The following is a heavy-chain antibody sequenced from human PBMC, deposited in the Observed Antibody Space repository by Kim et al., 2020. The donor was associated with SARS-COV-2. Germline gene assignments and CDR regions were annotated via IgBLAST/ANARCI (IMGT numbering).Heavy chain of an antibody. V-gene: IGHV3-33*03. J-gene: IGHJ4*02. CDR3: VKEMTGHLLYSFEF. CDR2: IWNDGTQE. Sequence: GGSLRLSCAASGFTFWLEGMHWVRQAPGKGLEWVAVIWNDGTQEYYADSVKDRFSISRDNSNNMLYLEMTSLRAEDTAVYYCVKEMTGHLLYSFEFWGQGALVIVSS. CDR1: GFTFWLEG. D-gene: IGHD1-26*01.